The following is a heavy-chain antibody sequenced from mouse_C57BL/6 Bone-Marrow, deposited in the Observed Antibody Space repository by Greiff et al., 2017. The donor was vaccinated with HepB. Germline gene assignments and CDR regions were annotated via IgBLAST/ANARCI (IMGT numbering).Heavy chain of an antibody. Sequence: EVKLVESGGGLVQPGGSMKLSCVASGFTFSNYWMNWVRQSPEKGLEWVAQIRLKSDNYATHYAESVQGRFTISNNDSKSSVYLQMNNLRAEDTGIYYCTGDIATVVRGFAYWGQGTLVTVSA. J-gene: IGHJ3*01. CDR2: IRLKSDNYAT. V-gene: IGHV6-3*01. CDR1: GFTFSNYW. D-gene: IGHD1-1*01. CDR3: TGDIATVVRGFAY.